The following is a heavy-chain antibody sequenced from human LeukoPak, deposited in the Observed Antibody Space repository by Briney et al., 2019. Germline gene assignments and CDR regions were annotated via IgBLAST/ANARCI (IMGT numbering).Heavy chain of an antibody. V-gene: IGHV3-7*03. J-gene: IGHJ4*02. CDR3: AYRNYYDSSGYYFYYFDY. Sequence: GGSLRLSCAVSGLTFSSSWMDWVRQAPGKGLEWVASINPDGNKKYSADSVKGRFTISRDNAENSLYLQMNSLRGEDTAVYYCAYRNYYDSSGYYFYYFDYWGQGTLVTVSS. CDR2: INPDGNKK. CDR1: GLTFSSSW. D-gene: IGHD3-22*01.